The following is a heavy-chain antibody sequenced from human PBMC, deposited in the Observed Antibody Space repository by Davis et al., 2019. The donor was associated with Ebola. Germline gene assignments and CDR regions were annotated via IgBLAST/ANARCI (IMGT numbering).Heavy chain of an antibody. D-gene: IGHD6-13*01. J-gene: IGHJ2*01. CDR3: ARDQRSSSWTWYFDL. Sequence: GESLKISCAASGFTVSSNYMSWVRQAPGKGLEWVSVIYSGGSTYYADSVKGRFTISRDNSKNTLYLQMNSLRAEDTAVYYCARDQRSSSWTWYFDLWGRGTLVTVSS. CDR1: GFTVSSNY. V-gene: IGHV3-66*02. CDR2: IYSGGST.